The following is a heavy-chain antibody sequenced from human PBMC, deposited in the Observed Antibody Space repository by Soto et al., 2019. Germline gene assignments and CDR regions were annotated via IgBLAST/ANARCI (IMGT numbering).Heavy chain of an antibody. J-gene: IGHJ6*02. CDR1: GFTFSNSW. V-gene: IGHV3-7*03. Sequence: PGGSLRLSCAASGFTFSNSWMSWVRQAPGKGLEWVANIKEDGSEKDYVDPVKGRFTITRDNAKNSLYLQMNNLRAEDTAVYFCTRKRFGMDVWGQGTTVT. CDR3: TRKRFGMDV. CDR2: IKEDGSEK.